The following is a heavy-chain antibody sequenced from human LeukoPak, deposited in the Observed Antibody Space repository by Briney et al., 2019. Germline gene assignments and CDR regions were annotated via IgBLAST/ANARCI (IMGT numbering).Heavy chain of an antibody. CDR3: AREGGPVVVPAAIGYYGMDV. CDR1: GGTFSSYA. V-gene: IGHV1-69*04. CDR2: IIPIFGIA. D-gene: IGHD2-2*01. Sequence: SVKVSCKASGGTFSSYAISWVRQAPGQGLEWMGRIIPIFGIANYAQKFQGRVTITAEKSTSTAYMELSSLRSEDTAVYYCAREGGPVVVPAAIGYYGMDVWGQGTTVTVSS. J-gene: IGHJ6*02.